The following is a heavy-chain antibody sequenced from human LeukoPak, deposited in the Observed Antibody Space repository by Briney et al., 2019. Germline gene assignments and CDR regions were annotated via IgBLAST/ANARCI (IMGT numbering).Heavy chain of an antibody. V-gene: IGHV4-39*07. CDR3: ARPGRAGMPYYYMDV. J-gene: IGHJ6*03. CDR1: GGSISSSSYY. Sequence: SETLSLTCTVSGGSISSSSYYWGWIRQPPGKGLEWIGSIYYSGSTYYNPSLKSRVTISVDTSKNQFSLKLSSVTAADTAVYYCARPGRAGMPYYYMDVWGKGTTVTVSS. CDR2: IYYSGST. D-gene: IGHD6-19*01.